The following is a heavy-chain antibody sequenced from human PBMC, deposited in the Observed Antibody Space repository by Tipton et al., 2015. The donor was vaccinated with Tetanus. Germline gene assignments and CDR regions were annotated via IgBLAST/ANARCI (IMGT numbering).Heavy chain of an antibody. D-gene: IGHD2-21*02. V-gene: IGHV4-61*01. J-gene: IGHJ6*02. CDR3: AREVTPWYYGMDV. CDR2: IYYSGST. CDR1: GGSVSSGSYY. Sequence: TLSLTCTVSGGSVSSGSYYWSWIRQPPGKGLEWSGYIYYSGSTNYNPSLKSRVTISVDTSKNQFSLKLSSVTAADTAVYYCAREVTPWYYGMDVWGQGTTVTVSS.